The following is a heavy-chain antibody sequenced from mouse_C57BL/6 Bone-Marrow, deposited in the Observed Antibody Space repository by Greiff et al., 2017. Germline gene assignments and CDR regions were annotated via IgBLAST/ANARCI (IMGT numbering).Heavy chain of an antibody. Sequence: VQLKQSGPGLAKPSQTLSLTCYVTGYSITSDYWNWIRKFPGNKLEYMGYISYSGSTYYNPSLKSRISITRDTTKNQYYLQWKSVTTEDTATYYCAKEGVYDGYYYAMDYWGQGTSGTVSS. J-gene: IGHJ4*01. D-gene: IGHD2-3*01. CDR2: ISYSGST. V-gene: IGHV3-8*01. CDR3: AKEGVYDGYYYAMDY. CDR1: GYSITSDY.